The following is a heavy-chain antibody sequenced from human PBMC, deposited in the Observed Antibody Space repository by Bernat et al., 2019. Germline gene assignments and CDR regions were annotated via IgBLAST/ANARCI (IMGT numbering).Heavy chain of an antibody. J-gene: IGHJ4*02. Sequence: EVQLVESGGGLVKPGGSLRLSCAASGFTFSSYSMNWVRQAPGKGLEWVSSISSSSSYIYYADSVKGRFTISRDNAKNSLYLQMNSLRAEDTAVYYCARGRVATMDFGYWGQGTLVTVSS. V-gene: IGHV3-21*01. CDR1: GFTFSSYS. CDR2: ISSSSSYI. CDR3: ARGRVATMDFGY. D-gene: IGHD5-12*01.